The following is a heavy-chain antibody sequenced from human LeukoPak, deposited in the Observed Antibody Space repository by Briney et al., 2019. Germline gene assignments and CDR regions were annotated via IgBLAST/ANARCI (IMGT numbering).Heavy chain of an antibody. D-gene: IGHD5-12*01. CDR2: IYTSGST. CDR3: ARAPPPYGYSGYYFDY. CDR1: GGSISSITYY. Sequence: SETLSLTCTVSGGSISSITYYWSWIRQPAGKGLEWIGRIYTSGSTNYNPSLKSRVTMSVDTSKNQFSLKLSSVTAADTAVYYCARAPPPYGYSGYYFDYWGQGTLVTVSS. J-gene: IGHJ4*02. V-gene: IGHV4-61*02.